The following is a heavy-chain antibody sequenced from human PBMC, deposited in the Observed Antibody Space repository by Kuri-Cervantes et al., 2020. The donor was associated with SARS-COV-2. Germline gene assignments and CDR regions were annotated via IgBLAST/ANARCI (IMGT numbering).Heavy chain of an antibody. CDR2: INPNSGGT. CDR1: GYTFTGYY. CDR3: YCAPKEGFDS. Sequence: ASVKVSCKASGYTFTGYYMHWVRQVPGQGLEWMGWINPNSGGTNYAQKFQGRVTMTRDTSTSTVYLELSSLTSEDTAIYYCYCAPKEGFDSWGQGTLVTVSS. J-gene: IGHJ4*02. V-gene: IGHV1-2*02. D-gene: IGHD2-21*01.